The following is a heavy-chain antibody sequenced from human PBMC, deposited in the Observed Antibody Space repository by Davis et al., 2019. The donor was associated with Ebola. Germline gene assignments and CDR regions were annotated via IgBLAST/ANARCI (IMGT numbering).Heavy chain of an antibody. Sequence: GESLKISCAASGFTFSDYYMSWIRQASGKGLEWVSYISSSGSTIYYADSVKGRFTISRDNAKNSLYLQMNSLRAEDTAVYYCARDPTGSYYLWWGNWYFDLWGRGTLVTVSS. CDR3: ARDPTGSYYLWWGNWYFDL. D-gene: IGHD1-26*01. CDR2: ISSSGSTI. CDR1: GFTFSDYY. V-gene: IGHV3-11*01. J-gene: IGHJ2*01.